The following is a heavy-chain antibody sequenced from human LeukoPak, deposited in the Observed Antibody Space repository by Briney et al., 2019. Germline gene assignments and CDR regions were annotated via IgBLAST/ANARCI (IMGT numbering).Heavy chain of an antibody. V-gene: IGHV1-69*04. CDR2: IIPILGLA. D-gene: IGHD4-17*01. CDR1: GGTFSSYA. J-gene: IGHJ5*02. Sequence: SVKVSCKASGGTFSSYAISWVRQAPGQGLGWMGRIIPILGLANYAQKFQGRVTITADKSTSTAYMDLRSLRSEDTAVYYCANDYGDYEAQTWFAPWGQGTLVTVSS. CDR3: ANDYGDYEAQTWFAP.